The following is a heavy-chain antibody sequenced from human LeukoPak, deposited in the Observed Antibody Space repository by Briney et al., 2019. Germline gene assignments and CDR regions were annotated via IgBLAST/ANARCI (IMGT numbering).Heavy chain of an antibody. CDR3: VRVAPPGL. Sequence: GGSLRLSCAASGFTFNTYYMHWVRQAPGKGLVWVSRINNDGSGPTYADSVKGRFTVSRDNAKNTLYLQMNSLRAEDTAVHYCVRVAPPGLWGQGTLVTVSS. J-gene: IGHJ4*02. V-gene: IGHV3-74*01. D-gene: IGHD3-9*01. CDR1: GFTFNTYY. CDR2: INNDGSGP.